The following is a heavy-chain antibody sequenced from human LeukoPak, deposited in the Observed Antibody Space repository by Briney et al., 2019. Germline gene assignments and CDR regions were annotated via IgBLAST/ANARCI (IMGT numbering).Heavy chain of an antibody. Sequence: GGSLRLSCAASGFTFSSYAMSWVRQAPGKGLEWVPAISGSGGSTYYADSVKGRFPISRDNSKNTLYLQMTSLRAEDPAVYYCASVRFLDWGQGTLVTVSS. J-gene: IGHJ4*02. V-gene: IGHV3-23*01. D-gene: IGHD3-3*01. CDR1: GFTFSSYA. CDR3: ASVRFLD. CDR2: ISGSGGST.